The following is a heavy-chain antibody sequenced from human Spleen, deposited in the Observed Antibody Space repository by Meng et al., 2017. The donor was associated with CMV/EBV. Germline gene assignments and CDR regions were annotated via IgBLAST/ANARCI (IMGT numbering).Heavy chain of an antibody. D-gene: IGHD1-26*01. V-gene: IGHV3-9*03. CDR3: GKVLYSGRYFDAFET. CDR2: ISWNCGSI. CDR1: GFTFDDYA. Sequence: SLKISCAASGFTFDDYAMHWVRQAPGKGLEWVSGISWNCGSIGYADSVKGRFTISRDNAKNSLYLQMNSLRVEDMALYYCGKVLYSGRYFDAFETWGQGTMVTVSS. J-gene: IGHJ3*02.